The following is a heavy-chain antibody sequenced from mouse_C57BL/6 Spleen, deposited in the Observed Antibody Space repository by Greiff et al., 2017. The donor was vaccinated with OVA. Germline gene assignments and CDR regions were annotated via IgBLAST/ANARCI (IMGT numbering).Heavy chain of an antibody. D-gene: IGHD5-1*01. V-gene: IGHV5-6*01. Sequence: EVKLVESGGDLVKPGGSLKLSCAASGFTFSSYGMSWVRQTPHKRLEWVATISSGGSYTYYPDSVKGRFTISRDNAKNTLYLQMSSLKSEDTAMEYWARGEYSMDYWGQGTSGPGSS. J-gene: IGHJ4*01. CDR3: ARGEYSMDY. CDR2: ISSGGSYT. CDR1: GFTFSSYG.